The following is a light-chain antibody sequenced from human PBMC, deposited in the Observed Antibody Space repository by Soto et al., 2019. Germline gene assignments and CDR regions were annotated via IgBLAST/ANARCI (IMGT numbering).Light chain of an antibody. CDR3: QQYNYWPPLT. V-gene: IGKV3-15*01. Sequence: DIVMTQSPATLSVSPGERATLSCRATHSVSTNLAWYQQKPGQAPRLLIYGASTRATGIPARFSGSGSGTEFTLTISSLQSEDFAVYYCQQYNYWPPLTFGGGTKVDIK. J-gene: IGKJ4*01. CDR1: HSVSTN. CDR2: GAS.